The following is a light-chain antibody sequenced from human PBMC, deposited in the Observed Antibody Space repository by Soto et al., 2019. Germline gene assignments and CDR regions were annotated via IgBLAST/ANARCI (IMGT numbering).Light chain of an antibody. CDR1: SSNIGTGYD. CDR3: QSYDSSLSGWV. V-gene: IGLV1-40*01. Sequence: QSVLPQPPSVSGAPGQRVTISCTGSSSNIGTGYDVHWYQQLPGAAPKLLIYGNSNRPSGVPDRFSGSKSGTSASLVITGLQAEDDADYYCQSYDSSLSGWVFGGGTKRTVL. J-gene: IGLJ3*02. CDR2: GNS.